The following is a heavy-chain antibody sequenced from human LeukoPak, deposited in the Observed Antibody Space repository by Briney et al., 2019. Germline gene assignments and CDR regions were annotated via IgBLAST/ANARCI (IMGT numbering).Heavy chain of an antibody. V-gene: IGHV4-30-2*01. CDR2: IYHSGST. Sequence: KTSQTLSLTCAVSAGSISSGGYSWSWIRQPPGKGLEWIGYIYHSGSTYYNPSLKSRVTISVDRSKNQFSLKLSSVTAADTAVYYCARGGKSYCSGGSCYSNYYFDYWGQGTLVTVSS. CDR3: ARGGKSYCSGGSCYSNYYFDY. J-gene: IGHJ4*02. D-gene: IGHD2-15*01. CDR1: AGSISSGGYS.